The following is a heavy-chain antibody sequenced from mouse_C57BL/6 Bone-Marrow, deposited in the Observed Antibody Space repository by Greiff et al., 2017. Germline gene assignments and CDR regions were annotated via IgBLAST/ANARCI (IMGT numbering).Heavy chain of an antibody. CDR1: GYTFTDYY. Sequence: VQLQQSGPVLVKPGASVKMSCKASGYTFTDYYMNWVKQRNGKSLEWIGVIDPYNGGTSYNQKFKGKATLTVDQYSSTASTELKSLTSEDSAVSYCARRRVMDYWGQGTSVTVSS. CDR2: IDPYNGGT. V-gene: IGHV1-19*01. J-gene: IGHJ4*01. CDR3: ARRRVMDY.